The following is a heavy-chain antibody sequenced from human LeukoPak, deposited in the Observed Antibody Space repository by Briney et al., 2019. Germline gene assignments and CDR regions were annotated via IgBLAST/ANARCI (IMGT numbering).Heavy chain of an antibody. CDR2: IYTSGST. CDR1: GGSISSYY. CDR3: ARAGYYYDSSGYYPSSYYFDY. J-gene: IGHJ4*02. Sequence: ASETLSLTCTVSGGSISSYYWSWIRQPAGKGLEWIGRIYTSGSTNYNPSLKSRVTMSVDTSKNQFSLKLGSVTAADTAVYYCARAGYYYDSSGYYPSSYYFDYWGQGTLVTVSS. V-gene: IGHV4-4*07. D-gene: IGHD3-22*01.